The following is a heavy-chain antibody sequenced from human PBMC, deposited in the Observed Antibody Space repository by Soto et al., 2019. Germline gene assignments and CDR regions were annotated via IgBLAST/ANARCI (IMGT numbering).Heavy chain of an antibody. CDR1: GGSISSGYYY. CDR3: ARAPVGLDTISYFDY. CDR2: IYNGGST. Sequence: SETLSLTCSVSGGSISSGYYYWSWIRQPPGKGLEWIGYIYNGGSTYYRPSLESRMHMSLDATRNHYSLRLTPVTAADTAVYFCARAPVGLDTISYFDYWGQGKLVTVSS. J-gene: IGHJ4*02. V-gene: IGHV4-30-4*01. D-gene: IGHD3-3*01.